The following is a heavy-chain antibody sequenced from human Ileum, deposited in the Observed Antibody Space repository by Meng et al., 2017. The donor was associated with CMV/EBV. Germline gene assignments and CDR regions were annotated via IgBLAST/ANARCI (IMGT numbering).Heavy chain of an antibody. CDR2: IYYSGST. V-gene: IGHV4-61*07. J-gene: IGHJ4*02. CDR1: GGAVSSGSYY. CDR3: ARQEGYYGSGSLFDY. D-gene: IGHD3-10*01. Sequence: GGAVSSGSYYWSWIRQPPGKGLEWIGYIYYSGSTNYNPSLKSRVTISVDTSKNQFSLKLSSVTAADTAVYYCARQEGYYGSGSLFDYWGQGTLVTVSS.